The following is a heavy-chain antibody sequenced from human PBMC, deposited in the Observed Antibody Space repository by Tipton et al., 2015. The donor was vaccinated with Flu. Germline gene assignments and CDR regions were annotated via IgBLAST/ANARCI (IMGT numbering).Heavy chain of an antibody. J-gene: IGHJ4*02. CDR1: GDSISSGSYY. V-gene: IGHV4-39*01. CDR2: IYHSGNT. D-gene: IGHD2-8*01. CDR3: ARRWALGYWNNGVCSYYFDH. Sequence: TLSLTCTVSGDSISSGSYYWGWIRQPPGKGPEWIGSIYHSGNTYYNPSLKSRVTISVDTSKNQFSLNLNSVTAADTAVYFCARRWALGYWNNGVCSYYFDHWGQGTLVTVSS.